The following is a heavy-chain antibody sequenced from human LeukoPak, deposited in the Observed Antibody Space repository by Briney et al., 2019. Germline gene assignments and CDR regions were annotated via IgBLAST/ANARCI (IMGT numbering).Heavy chain of an antibody. CDR2: IKSKTDGGTT. D-gene: IGHD3-10*01. CDR1: GFTFSAYA. CDR3: TTDLLLWFG. J-gene: IGHJ4*02. Sequence: GGSLRLSCEASGFTFSAYAMTWVRQAPGKGLEWVGRIKSKTDGGTTDYAAPVKGRFTISRDDSKDTLYLQMNSLKTEDTAVYYCTTDLLLWFGWGQGTLVTVSS. V-gene: IGHV3-15*01.